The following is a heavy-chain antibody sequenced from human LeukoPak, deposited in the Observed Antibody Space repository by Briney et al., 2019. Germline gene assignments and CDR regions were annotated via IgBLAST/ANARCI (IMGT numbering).Heavy chain of an antibody. CDR3: ARIMTVVTTVEY. D-gene: IGHD4-23*01. CDR2: ITSDGSST. CDR1: GFTLSNYW. J-gene: IGHJ4*02. V-gene: IGHV3-74*01. Sequence: PGGSLRLSCAASGFTLSNYWMHWVRQAPGKGLVWVSRITSDGSSTNYADSVKGRFTISRDNAKNSLYLQMNSLRAEDTAVYYCARIMTVVTTVEYWGQGALVTVSS.